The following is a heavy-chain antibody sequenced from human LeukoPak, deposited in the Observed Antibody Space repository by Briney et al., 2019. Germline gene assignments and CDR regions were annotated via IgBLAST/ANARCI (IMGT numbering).Heavy chain of an antibody. CDR1: GGSISSGSYY. V-gene: IGHV4-61*10. J-gene: IGHJ6*03. CDR3: ARGKRAYYYYYMDV. Sequence: PSETLSLTCTVSGGSISSGSYYWSWIRRPAGKGLEWIGYIYYSGSTNYNPSLKSRVTISVDTSKNQFSLKLSSVTAADTAVYYCARGKRAYYYYYMDVWGKGTTVTVSS. CDR2: IYYSGST.